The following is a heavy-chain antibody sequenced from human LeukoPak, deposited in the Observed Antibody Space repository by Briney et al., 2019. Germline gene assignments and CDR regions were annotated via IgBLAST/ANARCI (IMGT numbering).Heavy chain of an antibody. Sequence: SVNVSCKASGYTFTSYGISWVRQAPGQGLEWMGWISAYNGNTNYAQRLQGRVTMTTDTSTSTAYIELRSLRTDDTAVYYCARDNWNDASYWSFDLWGRGTLVTVSS. CDR1: GYTFTSYG. V-gene: IGHV1-18*04. CDR3: ARDNWNDASYWSFDL. CDR2: ISAYNGNT. D-gene: IGHD1-1*01. J-gene: IGHJ2*01.